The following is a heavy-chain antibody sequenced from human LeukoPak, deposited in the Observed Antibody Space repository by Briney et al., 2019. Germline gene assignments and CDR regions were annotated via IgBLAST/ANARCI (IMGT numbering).Heavy chain of an antibody. Sequence: SETLSLTCTVSGGSISSYYWSWIRQPPGKGLQWIGYIYYTGSTTYNPSLKSRVTISVDTSKNHFSLNLTSVTAADTAAYYCARAVSGYYFDYWGQGTLVAVSS. D-gene: IGHD6-19*01. CDR3: ARAVSGYYFDY. V-gene: IGHV4-59*01. J-gene: IGHJ4*02. CDR1: GGSISSYY. CDR2: IYYTGST.